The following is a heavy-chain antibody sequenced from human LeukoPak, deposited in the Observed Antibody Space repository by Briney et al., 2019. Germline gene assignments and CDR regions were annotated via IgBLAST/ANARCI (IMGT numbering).Heavy chain of an antibody. CDR3: ARGRLVVPGYPGQNNWFDP. V-gene: IGHV1-8*03. Sequence: ASVKVSCKASGYTVTSYDINWGRQATGQGLEWMGWMNPNSGNTGYAQKFQGRVTITRNTSISTAYMELSSLRSEDTAVYYCARGRLVVPGYPGQNNWFDPWGQGTLVTVSS. D-gene: IGHD2-2*01. CDR2: MNPNSGNT. J-gene: IGHJ5*02. CDR1: GYTVTSYD.